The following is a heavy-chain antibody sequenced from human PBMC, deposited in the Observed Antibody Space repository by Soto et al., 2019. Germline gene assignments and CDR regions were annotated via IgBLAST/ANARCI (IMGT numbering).Heavy chain of an antibody. D-gene: IGHD3-22*01. CDR2: INIDGGGT. CDR3: ARALYYYDNSGLAF. V-gene: IGHV1-18*01. Sequence: QIHLEQSEPEVKKPGASVKVSCKASGYTFTSYGISWVRLAPGQGLEWMGWINIDGGGTNYAQKYQDRVTMTRDTSTNTVDLEMRSLTSDDTAIYYCARALYYYDNSGLAFWGQGTLVTVSS. CDR1: GYTFTSYG. J-gene: IGHJ4*02.